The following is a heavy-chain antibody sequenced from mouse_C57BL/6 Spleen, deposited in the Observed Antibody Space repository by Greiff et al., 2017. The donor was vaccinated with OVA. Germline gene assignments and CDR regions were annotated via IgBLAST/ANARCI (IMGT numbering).Heavy chain of an antibody. V-gene: IGHV1-69*01. J-gene: IGHJ4*01. CDR2: IDPSDSYT. D-gene: IGHD1-1*01. Sequence: VQLQQPGAELVMPGASVKLSCKASGYTFTSYWMHWVKQRPGQGLEWIGEIDPSDSYTNYNQKFKGKSTLTVDKSSSTAYMQLSSLTSEDSAVYYCARRGYGSSYDYYAMDYWGQGTSVTVSS. CDR3: ARRGYGSSYDYYAMDY. CDR1: GYTFTSYW.